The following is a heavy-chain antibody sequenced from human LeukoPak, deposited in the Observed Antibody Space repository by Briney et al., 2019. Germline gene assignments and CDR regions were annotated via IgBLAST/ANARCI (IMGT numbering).Heavy chain of an antibody. D-gene: IGHD6-13*01. Sequence: GGSLRLSCAVSGFTFTRYWMNWVRQAPGKGLERVASIRQDGGEKSYVDSVKGRFTISRDNTKNSLYLQMSSLRAEDTAVYYCARDGTAAGLYFDLWGQGTLVTVSS. J-gene: IGHJ4*01. CDR1: GFTFTRYW. CDR2: IRQDGGEK. CDR3: ARDGTAAGLYFDL. V-gene: IGHV3-7*01.